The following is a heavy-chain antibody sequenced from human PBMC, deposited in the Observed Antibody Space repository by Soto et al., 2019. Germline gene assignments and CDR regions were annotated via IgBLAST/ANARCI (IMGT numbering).Heavy chain of an antibody. CDR2: INAGNGNT. J-gene: IGHJ6*03. CDR1: GYTITSYA. Sequence: GASVKVSCKASGYTITSYAMHWVRQAPGQRLEWMGWINAGNGNTKYSQKFQGRVTITRDTSASTAYMELSSLRSEDTAVYYCARDGDYVEYYYFMDVWGKGTTVTVSS. CDR3: ARDGDYVEYYYFMDV. V-gene: IGHV1-3*01. D-gene: IGHD4-17*01.